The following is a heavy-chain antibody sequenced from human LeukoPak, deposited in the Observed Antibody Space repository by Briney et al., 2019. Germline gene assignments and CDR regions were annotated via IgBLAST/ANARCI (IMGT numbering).Heavy chain of an antibody. CDR3: ARRSYGGKDFDY. CDR1: GYSFTSYW. V-gene: IGHV5-51*01. Sequence: GASLQISCKGSGYSFTSYWIAWVRQLPGKGLEWMGIIYPDDSDTRYSPSFQGQVTISADKSISTAYLQWSSLKASDTAMYYCARRSYGGKDFDYWGQGTLVTVSS. CDR2: IYPDDSDT. J-gene: IGHJ4*02. D-gene: IGHD4-23*01.